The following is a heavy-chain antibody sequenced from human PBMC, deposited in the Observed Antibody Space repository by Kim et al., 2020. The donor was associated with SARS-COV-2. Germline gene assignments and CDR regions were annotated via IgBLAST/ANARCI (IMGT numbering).Heavy chain of an antibody. CDR1: GYSFTSYW. Sequence: GESLKISCKGSGYSFTSYWIGWVRQMPGKGLEWMGIIYPGDSDTRYSPSFQGQVTISADNSISTAYLQWSSPKASDTAMYYCARRFRFRYGSGSYYYYGMDVWGQGTTVTVSS. D-gene: IGHD3-10*01. CDR3: ARRFRFRYGSGSYYYYGMDV. V-gene: IGHV5-51*01. CDR2: IYPGDSDT. J-gene: IGHJ6*02.